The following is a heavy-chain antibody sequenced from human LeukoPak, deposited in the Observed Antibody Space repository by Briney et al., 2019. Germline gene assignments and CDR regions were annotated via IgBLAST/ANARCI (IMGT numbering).Heavy chain of an antibody. Sequence: PSETLSLTCAVYGGSFSGYYWSWIRQPPGKGLEWIGEINHSESTNYNPSLKSRVTISVDTSKNQFSLKLSSVTAADTAVYYCARGLAPLNWFDPWGQGTLVTVSS. CDR3: ARGLAPLNWFDP. V-gene: IGHV4-34*01. CDR1: GGSFSGYY. CDR2: INHSEST. J-gene: IGHJ5*02.